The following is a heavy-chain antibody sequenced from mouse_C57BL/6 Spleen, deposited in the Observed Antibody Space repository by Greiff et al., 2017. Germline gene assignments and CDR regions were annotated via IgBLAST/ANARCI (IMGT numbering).Heavy chain of an antibody. Sequence: VQLQQSGAELVRPGASVKLSCTASGLNIKDDYMHWVKQRPEQGLEWIGWFDPENGDTAYASKFQGKATITADTSSNTAYLQLSSLTSEDTAVYSCTTYGSSPFDYWGQGTTLTVSS. J-gene: IGHJ2*01. CDR1: GLNIKDDY. D-gene: IGHD1-1*01. V-gene: IGHV14-4*01. CDR2: FDPENGDT. CDR3: TTYGSSPFDY.